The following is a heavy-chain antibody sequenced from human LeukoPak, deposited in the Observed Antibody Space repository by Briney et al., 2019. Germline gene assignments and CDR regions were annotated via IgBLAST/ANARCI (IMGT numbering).Heavy chain of an antibody. Sequence: ASVKVSCKASGYTFTSYGISWVRQAPGQGLEWMGWISAYNGNTNYAQKLQGRVTMTTDTSTSTAYMELRSLRSDDTAVYYCARDAPMIVVEPFDYWGQGTLVTVSS. J-gene: IGHJ4*02. V-gene: IGHV1-18*01. D-gene: IGHD3-22*01. CDR1: GYTFTSYG. CDR3: ARDAPMIVVEPFDY. CDR2: ISAYNGNT.